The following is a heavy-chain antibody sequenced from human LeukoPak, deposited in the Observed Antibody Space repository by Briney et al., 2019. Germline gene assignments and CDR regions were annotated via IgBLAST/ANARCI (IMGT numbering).Heavy chain of an antibody. CDR1: GFTFSTYT. J-gene: IGHJ4*02. V-gene: IGHV3-30-3*01. D-gene: IGHD3-22*01. Sequence: PGRSLRLSCAASGFTFSTYTMHWVRQAPGKGLEWVAVISSDGSNKYYADSVKGQFTISRDNSKNTLYLQRNSLRAEDTAVYYCARDLRGDSSGYTFDYWGQGTLVTVSS. CDR2: ISSDGSNK. CDR3: ARDLRGDSSGYTFDY.